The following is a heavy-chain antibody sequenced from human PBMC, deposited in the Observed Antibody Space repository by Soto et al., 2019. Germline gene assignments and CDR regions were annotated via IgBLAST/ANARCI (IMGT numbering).Heavy chain of an antibody. Sequence: GGSLRLSCAASGFTFSSYAMHWVRQAPGKGLEWVAVISYDGSNKYYADSVKGRFTISRDNSKNTLYLQMNSLRAEDTAVYYCASEQLAVLRGVLDYWGQGTLVTVSS. CDR3: ASEQLAVLRGVLDY. J-gene: IGHJ4*02. V-gene: IGHV3-30-3*01. CDR1: GFTFSSYA. CDR2: ISYDGSNK. D-gene: IGHD1-1*01.